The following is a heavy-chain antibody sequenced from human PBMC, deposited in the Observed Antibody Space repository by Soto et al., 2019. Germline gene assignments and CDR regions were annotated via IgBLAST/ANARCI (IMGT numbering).Heavy chain of an antibody. CDR3: AKDHPLDRSGLDDWFDP. CDR2: ISGSGGST. CDR1: GFTFSSYA. J-gene: IGHJ5*02. V-gene: IGHV3-23*01. Sequence: EVPLLESGGGLVQPGGSLRLSCAASGFTFSSYAMSWFRQSPGKGLEWVSAISGSGGSTYYADAMKGRFTSSRDNSKNTLYLQMNSLRAEDTAVYYCAKDHPLDRSGLDDWFDPWGQGTLVTVSS. D-gene: IGHD3-22*01.